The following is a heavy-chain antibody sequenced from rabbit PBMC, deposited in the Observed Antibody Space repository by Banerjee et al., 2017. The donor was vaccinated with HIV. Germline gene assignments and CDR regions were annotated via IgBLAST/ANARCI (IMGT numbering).Heavy chain of an antibody. J-gene: IGHJ4*01. D-gene: IGHD4-1*01. CDR1: GFDFSNYYM. Sequence: QQQLEESGGGLVKPEGSLTLTCKASGFDFSNYYMSWVRQAPGKGLEWIGAIYAGEGSTDYASWVNGRFTFSKTSSTTVTLQMTSLTAADTATYFCARDLAGVVGWNLNLWGQGTLVTVS. V-gene: IGHV1S45*01. CDR3: ARDLAGVVGWNLNL. CDR2: IYAGEGST.